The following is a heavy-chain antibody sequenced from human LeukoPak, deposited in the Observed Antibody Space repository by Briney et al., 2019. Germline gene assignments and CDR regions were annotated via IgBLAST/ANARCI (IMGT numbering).Heavy chain of an antibody. CDR1: GFTFSSYG. Sequence: GGSLRLSCAASGFTFSSYGMHWVRQAPGKGLEWVAVISYDGSNKYYADSVKGRFTISRDNSKITLYLQMNSLRAEDTAVYYCARGPERTGVGTRYYYDMDVWGQGTTVTVSS. CDR2: ISYDGSNK. D-gene: IGHD2-8*01. CDR3: ARGPERTGVGTRYYYDMDV. J-gene: IGHJ6*02. V-gene: IGHV3-30*19.